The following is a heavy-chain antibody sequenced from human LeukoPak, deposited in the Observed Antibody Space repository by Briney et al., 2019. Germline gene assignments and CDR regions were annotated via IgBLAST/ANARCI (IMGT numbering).Heavy chain of an antibody. CDR2: ISSSTSYI. CDR3: ARAGGSTVSHSDY. J-gene: IGHJ4*02. Sequence: PGGSLRLSCAAPGFTFSSYSMNWIRQAPGKGLEWVSSISSSTSYIYYADSVKGRFTISKDNAKNSLYLQMNSLRAEDTAVHYCARAGGSTVSHSDYWGQGTLVTVSS. CDR1: GFTFSSYS. D-gene: IGHD4-17*01. V-gene: IGHV3-21*01.